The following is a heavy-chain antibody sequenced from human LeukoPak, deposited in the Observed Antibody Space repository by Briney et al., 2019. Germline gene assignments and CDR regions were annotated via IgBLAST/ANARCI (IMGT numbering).Heavy chain of an antibody. Sequence: GGSLRLSCAASGFPFSSYWMSWVRQAPGKGLEWVANIKQDGSGKYYVDSVKGRFTISRDNAKNSLYLQMNSLRAEDTAVYYCARAPRTGMAPGAFDIWGQGTMVTVSS. V-gene: IGHV3-7*01. CDR3: ARAPRTGMAPGAFDI. CDR1: GFPFSSYW. J-gene: IGHJ3*02. D-gene: IGHD5-18*01. CDR2: IKQDGSGK.